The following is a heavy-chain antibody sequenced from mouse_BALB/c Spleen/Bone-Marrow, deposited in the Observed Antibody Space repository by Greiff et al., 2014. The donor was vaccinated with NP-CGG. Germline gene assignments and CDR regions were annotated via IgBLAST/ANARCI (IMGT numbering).Heavy chain of an antibody. CDR2: IYPGNNDA. J-gene: IGHJ3*01. CDR3: ARNWDWVFAY. CDR1: GYTFTNYW. V-gene: IGHV1-5*01. Sequence: VHVKQSGTVLARPGASLRMSCKASGYTFTNYWINWIKQRPGQGLEWIGAIYPGNNDAKYTQKFKAKAKLTAVTSTSTADMELSSLTNDDSAVYYCARNWDWVFAYWGQGTLVTVSA. D-gene: IGHD4-1*01.